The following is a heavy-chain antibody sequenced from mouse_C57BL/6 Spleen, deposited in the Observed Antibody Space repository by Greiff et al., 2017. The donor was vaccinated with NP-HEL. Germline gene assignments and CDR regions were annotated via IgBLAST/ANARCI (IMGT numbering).Heavy chain of an antibody. V-gene: IGHV2-5*01. D-gene: IGHD2-4*01. CDR1: GFSLTSYG. Sequence: QVQLQQSGPGLVQPSQSLSITCTVSGFSLTSYGVHWVRQAPGKGLEWLGVIWRGGSTDYNAAFMSRLSITKDNSKSQVFFKMNSLQADDTAIYYCAKCLYDYDRGWYFDVWGTGTTVTVSS. CDR2: IWRGGST. CDR3: AKCLYDYDRGWYFDV. J-gene: IGHJ1*03.